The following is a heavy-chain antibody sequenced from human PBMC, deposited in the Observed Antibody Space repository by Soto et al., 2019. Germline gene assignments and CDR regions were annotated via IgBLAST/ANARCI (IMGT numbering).Heavy chain of an antibody. D-gene: IGHD3-10*01. CDR1: GFAFSSYA. CDR3: ARDFAGSGD. J-gene: IGHJ4*02. CDR2: ISYDGSKK. V-gene: IGHV3-30-3*01. Sequence: QVQLVESGGGVVQPGRSLRLSCAASGFAFSSYAMHWVRQAPGKGLEWVAVISYDGSKKYYADSVKGRFTISRDNSKNTPYLQMNSLRAEDTAVYYCARDFAGSGDWGQGTLVTVSS.